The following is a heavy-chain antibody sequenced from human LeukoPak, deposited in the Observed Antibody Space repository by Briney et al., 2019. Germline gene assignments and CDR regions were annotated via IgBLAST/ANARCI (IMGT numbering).Heavy chain of an antibody. CDR3: ARVLRTSSWYADY. CDR2: INHVGSA. D-gene: IGHD6-13*01. Sequence: KASETLSLTCAVYGXSFSAYYWSWIRQPPGKGLEWIGEINHVGSANYKPSLKSRVTISVDTSKSQFSLKLSSVTAADTAVYYCARVLRTSSWYADYWGQGTLVTVSS. J-gene: IGHJ4*02. CDR1: GXSFSAYY. V-gene: IGHV4-34*01.